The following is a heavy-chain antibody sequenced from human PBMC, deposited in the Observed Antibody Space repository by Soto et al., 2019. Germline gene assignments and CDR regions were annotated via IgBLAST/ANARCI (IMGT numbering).Heavy chain of an antibody. V-gene: IGHV3-21*01. CDR1: GFTFSNAW. J-gene: IGHJ4*02. CDR3: ARDRRGLH. D-gene: IGHD3-10*01. Sequence: GGSLRLSCAASGFTFSNAWMNWVRQAPGKGLEWVSSISSSSSYIYYAESVKGRITITRDNAKNSLYLQMKSLRAEDTAVYYCARDRRGLHWGQGTLVTVSS. CDR2: ISSSSSYI.